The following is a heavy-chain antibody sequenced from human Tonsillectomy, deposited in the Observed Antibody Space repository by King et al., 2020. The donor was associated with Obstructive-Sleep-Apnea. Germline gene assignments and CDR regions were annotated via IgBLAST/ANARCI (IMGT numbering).Heavy chain of an antibody. CDR3: ARSLSGGSGSYYNVNWFDP. J-gene: IGHJ5*02. CDR2: IYYSGST. Sequence: QLQESGPGLVKPSQTLSLTCTVSGGSISSGGYYWSWIRQHPGKGLEWIGYIYYSGSTYYNPSLKSRVTISVDTSKNQFSLKLSSVTAADTAVYYCARSLSGGSGSYYNVNWFDPWGQGTLVTVSS. V-gene: IGHV4-31*03. CDR1: GGSISSGGYY. D-gene: IGHD3-10*01.